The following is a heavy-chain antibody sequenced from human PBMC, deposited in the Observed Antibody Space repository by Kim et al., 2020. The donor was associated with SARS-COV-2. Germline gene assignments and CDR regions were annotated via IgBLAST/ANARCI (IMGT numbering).Heavy chain of an antibody. J-gene: IGHJ6*02. V-gene: IGHV3-33*06. CDR3: AKDKAGTLGYYYYYGMDV. Sequence: KGRFTISRDNSKNTLYLQMNSLRAEDTAVYYCAKDKAGTLGYYYYYGMDVWGQGTTVTVSS. D-gene: IGHD6-19*01.